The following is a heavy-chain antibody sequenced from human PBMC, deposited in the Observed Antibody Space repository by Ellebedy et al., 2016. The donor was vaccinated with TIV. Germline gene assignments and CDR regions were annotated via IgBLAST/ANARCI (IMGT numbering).Heavy chain of an antibody. D-gene: IGHD1-26*01. J-gene: IGHJ4*02. Sequence: GESLKISXAASGFTFDDYTMHWVRQAPGKGLEWVSLISWDGGSTYYADSVKGRFTISRDNSKNSLYLQMNSLRTEDTALYYCAKDIQHFGATAPGYWGQGTLVTVSS. CDR3: AKDIQHFGATAPGY. V-gene: IGHV3-43*01. CDR1: GFTFDDYT. CDR2: ISWDGGST.